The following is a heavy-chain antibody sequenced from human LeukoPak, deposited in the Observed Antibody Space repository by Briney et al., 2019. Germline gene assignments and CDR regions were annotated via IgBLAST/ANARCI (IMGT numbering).Heavy chain of an antibody. Sequence: GGSLRLSCAASGFTFSSYSMNWVRRAPGKGLEWVSSISSSSSYIYYADSVKGRFTISRDNAKNSLYLQMNSLRAEDTAVYYCARDLGDFWSGYYNLDYWGQGTLVTVSS. J-gene: IGHJ4*02. CDR1: GFTFSSYS. V-gene: IGHV3-21*01. CDR2: ISSSSSYI. CDR3: ARDLGDFWSGYYNLDY. D-gene: IGHD3-3*01.